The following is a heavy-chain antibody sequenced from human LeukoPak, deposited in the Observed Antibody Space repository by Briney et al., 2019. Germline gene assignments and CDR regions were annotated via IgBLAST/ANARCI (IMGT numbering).Heavy chain of an antibody. CDR3: ARGPRGYDSSGYPEFFQH. CDR2: ISSSSSTI. V-gene: IGHV3-48*01. D-gene: IGHD3-22*01. Sequence: GGSLRLSCAASGFTFSYYSMNWVRQAPGKGLEWVSYISSSSSTIYYADSVKGRFTISRDNAKNSLYLQMNSLRAEDTAVYYCARGPRGYDSSGYPEFFQHWGQGTLVTVSS. CDR1: GFTFSYYS. J-gene: IGHJ1*01.